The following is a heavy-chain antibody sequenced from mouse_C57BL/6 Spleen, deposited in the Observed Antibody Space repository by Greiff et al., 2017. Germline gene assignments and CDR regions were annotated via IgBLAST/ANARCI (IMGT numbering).Heavy chain of an antibody. CDR2: IDPNSGGT. J-gene: IGHJ4*01. CDR1: GYTFTSYW. CDR3: ARSDYDRIYYAMDY. D-gene: IGHD2-4*01. Sequence: VQLQESGAELVKPGASVKLSCKASGYTFTSYWMHWVKQRPGRGLEWIGRIDPNSGGTKYNEKFKSKATLTVDKPSSTAYMQLSSLTSEDSAVYYCARSDYDRIYYAMDYWGQGTSVTVSS. V-gene: IGHV1-72*01.